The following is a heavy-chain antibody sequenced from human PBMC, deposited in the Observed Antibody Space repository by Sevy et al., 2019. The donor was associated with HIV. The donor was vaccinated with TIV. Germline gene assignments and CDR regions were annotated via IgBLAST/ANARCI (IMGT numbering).Heavy chain of an antibody. Sequence: SETLSLTCSVSGASITTNTYYWGWIRQAPGKGLEWIGSIFYSGRSDYNPSLKGRVTLSVDTSKNQFSLKLRSVTAADTAVYYWARHEAYDFWGDTIRENYYYGIDVWGQGTTVTVSS. CDR1: GASITTNTYY. CDR3: ARHEAYDFWGDTIRENYYYGIDV. D-gene: IGHD3-3*01. V-gene: IGHV4-39*01. CDR2: IFYSGRS. J-gene: IGHJ6*02.